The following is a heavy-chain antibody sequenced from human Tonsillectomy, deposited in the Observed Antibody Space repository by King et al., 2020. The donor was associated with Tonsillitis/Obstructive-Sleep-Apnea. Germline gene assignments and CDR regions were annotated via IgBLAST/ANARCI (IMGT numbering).Heavy chain of an antibody. CDR2: IWYDGSNK. CDR3: ARGYSRSSGSLDY. CDR1: GFTFRSYD. J-gene: IGHJ4*02. Sequence: VQLVESGGGVVQPGRSLRLSCAASGFTFRSYDMHWVRQAPGKGPEWVAGIWYDGSNKYYADSGKGRFTISRDNSKNTLDLQMNSLRAEDTAVYYCARGYSRSSGSLDYWGQGTLVTVSS. D-gene: IGHD6-6*01. V-gene: IGHV3-33*01.